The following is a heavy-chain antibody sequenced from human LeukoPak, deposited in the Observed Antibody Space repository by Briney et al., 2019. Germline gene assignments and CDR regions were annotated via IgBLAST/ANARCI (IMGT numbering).Heavy chain of an antibody. Sequence: GGSLRLSCAASGFTFSSYSMNWVRQAPGKGLEWVSYISSSSSTIYYADSVKGRFTISRDNAKNSLYLQMNSLRAEDTAVYYCAREGWDILTGYPQFDYWGQGTLVTVSS. J-gene: IGHJ4*02. V-gene: IGHV3-48*04. CDR2: ISSSSSTI. CDR3: AREGWDILTGYPQFDY. D-gene: IGHD3-9*01. CDR1: GFTFSSYS.